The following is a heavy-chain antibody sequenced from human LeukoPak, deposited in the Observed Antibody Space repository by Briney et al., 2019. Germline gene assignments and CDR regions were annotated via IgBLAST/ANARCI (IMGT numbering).Heavy chain of an antibody. CDR1: GYTFTSYD. Sequence: ASVKVSCKASGYTFTSYDINWVRQATRQGLEWMGWMNPNSGNTGYAQKFQGRVTMTRNTSISTAYMELSSLRSEDTAVYYCARGKYYEYYYYYYMDVWGKGTTVTVSS. V-gene: IGHV1-8*01. J-gene: IGHJ6*03. CDR3: ARGKYYEYYYYYYMDV. D-gene: IGHD3-3*01. CDR2: MNPNSGNT.